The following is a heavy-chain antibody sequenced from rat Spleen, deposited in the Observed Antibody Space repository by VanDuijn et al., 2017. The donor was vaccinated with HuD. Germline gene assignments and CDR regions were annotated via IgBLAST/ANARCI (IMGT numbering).Heavy chain of an antibody. Sequence: EVQLVESGGGLVQPGRSLKLSCAASGFTFSDFFMAWVRQAPAKGLEWVATIGSDGSSTYYRESVKGRFTVSRENAKSTLYFLMDSLRSEDTATYYCVRQDTSGYSNWFAYWGQGTLVTVSS. CDR1: GFTFSDFF. V-gene: IGHV5-7*01. CDR3: VRQDTSGYSNWFAY. J-gene: IGHJ3*01. CDR2: IGSDGSST. D-gene: IGHD4-3*01.